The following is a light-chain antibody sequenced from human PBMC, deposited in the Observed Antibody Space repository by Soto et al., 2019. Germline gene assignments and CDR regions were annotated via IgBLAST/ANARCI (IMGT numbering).Light chain of an antibody. V-gene: IGLV7-46*01. J-gene: IGLJ2*01. Sequence: QTVVTQEPSLTVSPGGTVTLTCGSSTGAVTSVHYPYWFQQKPGQAPRTLIYDTSNKHSWTPARFSGSLLGGEAALTLSGAQPEDEAEYYCLLFYSDVRGVFGGGTKLTVL. CDR1: TGAVTSVHY. CDR3: LLFYSDVRGV. CDR2: DTS.